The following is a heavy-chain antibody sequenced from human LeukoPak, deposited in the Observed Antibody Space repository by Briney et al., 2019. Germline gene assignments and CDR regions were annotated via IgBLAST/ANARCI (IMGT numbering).Heavy chain of an antibody. V-gene: IGHV3-7*01. D-gene: IGHD5-12*01. Sequence: GGSLRLSCAASGFTFSSYWMSWVRQAPGKGLEWVANIKQDGSEKYYVDSVKGRFTISRDNAKNSLYLQMNSLRAEDTAVYYCARDSQRGGYSGYDSPFDYWGQGTLVTVSS. CDR1: GFTFSSYW. CDR3: ARDSQRGGYSGYDSPFDY. CDR2: IKQDGSEK. J-gene: IGHJ4*02.